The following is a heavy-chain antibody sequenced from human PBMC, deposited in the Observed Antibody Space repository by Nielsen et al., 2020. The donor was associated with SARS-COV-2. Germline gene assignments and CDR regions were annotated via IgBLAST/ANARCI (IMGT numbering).Heavy chain of an antibody. CDR2: IYYSGST. V-gene: IGHV4-59*08. J-gene: IGHJ6*02. D-gene: IGHD2-2*01. Sequence: WIRQPPGKGLEWIGYIYYSGSTNYNPSLKSRVTISVDTSKNQFSLKLSSVTAADTAVYYCASLPVVPAVNYYGMDVWGQGTTVTVSS. CDR3: ASLPVVPAVNYYGMDV.